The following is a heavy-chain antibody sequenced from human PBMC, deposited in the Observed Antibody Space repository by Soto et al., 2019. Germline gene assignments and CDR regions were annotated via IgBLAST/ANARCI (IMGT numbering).Heavy chain of an antibody. V-gene: IGHV1-3*01. D-gene: IGHD3-9*01. CDR1: GYTFTSYA. CDR3: ARGSPAPALRYFDCLSGYYGMDV. CDR2: INAGNGNT. Sequence: QVQLVQSGAEVKKPGASVKVSCKASGYTFTSYAMHWVRQAPGQRLEWMGWINAGNGNTKYSQKFQGRVTITRDTSASTADMELSRLRSEDTAVYYCARGSPAPALRYFDCLSGYYGMDVWGQGTTVTVSS. J-gene: IGHJ6*02.